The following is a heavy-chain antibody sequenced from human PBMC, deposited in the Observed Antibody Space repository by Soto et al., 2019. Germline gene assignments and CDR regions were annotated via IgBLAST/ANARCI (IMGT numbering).Heavy chain of an antibody. CDR3: ARVRAASSSHYFDY. CDR2: ISSSSSYI. CDR1: GFTISSYS. Sequence: EMQLVESGGGLVKPGGSLRLSCAASGFTISSYSMNWVRQAPGKGLEWVSSISSSSSYIYYADSVKGRFTISRDNAKNSLYLQMNSLRAEDTAVYYCARVRAASSSHYFDYWGQGTLVTVSS. D-gene: IGHD6-13*01. J-gene: IGHJ4*02. V-gene: IGHV3-21*01.